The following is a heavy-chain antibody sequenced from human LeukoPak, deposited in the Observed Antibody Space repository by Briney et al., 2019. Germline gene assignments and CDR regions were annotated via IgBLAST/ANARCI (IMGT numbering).Heavy chain of an antibody. CDR2: IYYSGST. D-gene: IGHD3-22*01. V-gene: IGHV4-30-4*07. CDR1: GGSISSGGYS. J-gene: IGHJ4*02. CDR3: ARVTGYMIEDYFDY. Sequence: SETLSLTCAVSGGSISSGGYSWSWIRQPPGKGLEWIGYIYYSGSTYYNPSLKSRVTISVDTSKNQFSLRLSSVTAADTAVYYCARVTGYMIEDYFDYWGQGTRVSVSS.